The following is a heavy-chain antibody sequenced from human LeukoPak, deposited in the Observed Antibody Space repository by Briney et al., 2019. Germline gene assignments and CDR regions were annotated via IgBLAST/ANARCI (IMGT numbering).Heavy chain of an antibody. V-gene: IGHV4-61*02. Sequence: SETLSLTCTVSGGSISSGSYSWNWIRQPAGKGLEWIGRIYTSGSTNYNPSLKSRLTISVDTSKNQLSLKLSSVTAEDTAVYYCARAEWELDDAFDIWGQGTMVTVSS. CDR3: ARAEWELDDAFDI. J-gene: IGHJ3*02. D-gene: IGHD1-26*01. CDR1: GGSISSGSYS. CDR2: IYTSGST.